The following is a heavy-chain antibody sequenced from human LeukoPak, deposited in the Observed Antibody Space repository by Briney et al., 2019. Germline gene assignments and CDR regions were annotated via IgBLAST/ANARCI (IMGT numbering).Heavy chain of an antibody. D-gene: IGHD5-18*01. Sequence: PSGTLSLTCAVSGVSVSSNNWWTWVRQPPGEGLEWIGEIHRSGDIKYSPPLQTRVTISMDRSMNHLSLNLNSVTAADTAVYFCATRDQSRTDVVPPDYWGQGALVTVSS. CDR3: ATRDQSRTDVVPPDY. CDR2: IHRSGDI. J-gene: IGHJ4*02. V-gene: IGHV4-4*02. CDR1: GVSVSSNNW.